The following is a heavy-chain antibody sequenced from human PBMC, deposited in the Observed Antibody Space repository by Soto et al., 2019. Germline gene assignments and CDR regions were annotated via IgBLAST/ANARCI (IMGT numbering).Heavy chain of an antibody. CDR1: GYTFTSYD. CDR3: ARERKFDFWRKGLDV. Sequence: QAQLVQSGAEVKKPGASVKVSCKASGYTFTSYDINWVRQAPGQGLEWLGWMDPNSGSTGYAQNFQGRVTMTRNISINTAHMELSSLRSEDTAVYYCARERKFDFWRKGLDVWGQGTMVTVSS. J-gene: IGHJ6*02. V-gene: IGHV1-8*01. D-gene: IGHD3-3*01. CDR2: MDPNSGST.